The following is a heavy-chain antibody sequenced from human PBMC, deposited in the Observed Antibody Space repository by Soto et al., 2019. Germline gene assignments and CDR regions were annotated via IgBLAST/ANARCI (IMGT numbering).Heavy chain of an antibody. Sequence: SETLSLTCSVPGGAISSYYWSWVRQPAGKGLEWIGRVFSSGSTNYNASLKSRVSVSIDTSKNEVSLTLRSVTAADTAVYYCARVAFSYFGMDVWGPGTTVTVSS. CDR1: GGAISSYY. D-gene: IGHD3-3*02. CDR2: VFSSGST. J-gene: IGHJ6*02. CDR3: ARVAFSYFGMDV. V-gene: IGHV4-4*07.